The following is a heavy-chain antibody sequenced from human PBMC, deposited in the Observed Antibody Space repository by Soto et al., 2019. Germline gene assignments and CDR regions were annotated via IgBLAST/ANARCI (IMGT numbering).Heavy chain of an antibody. J-gene: IGHJ4*02. D-gene: IGHD2-15*01. CDR1: GFTFSSYA. Sequence: GGSLRLSCAASGFTFSSYAMSWVRQAPGKGLEWVSAISGSGGSTYYADSVKGRFTNSRDNSKNTLYLKMNSLRAEDTAVYYCAKDIVVVVAADYFDYWGQGTLVTVSS. V-gene: IGHV3-23*01. CDR3: AKDIVVVVAADYFDY. CDR2: ISGSGGST.